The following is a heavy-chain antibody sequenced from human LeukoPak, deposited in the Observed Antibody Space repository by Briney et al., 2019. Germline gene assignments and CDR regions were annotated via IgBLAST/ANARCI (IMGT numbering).Heavy chain of an antibody. Sequence: ASVKVSCKASGYTFTSYGISWVRQAPGQGLEWMGWISAYNGNTNYAQNLQDRLIMNTDTSTSTAYMELRSLRSDDTAVYYCARYPLSYSGNWHYYFDYWGQGTLVTVSS. V-gene: IGHV1-18*04. CDR1: GYTFTSYG. D-gene: IGHD6-13*01. CDR3: ARYPLSYSGNWHYYFDY. CDR2: ISAYNGNT. J-gene: IGHJ4*02.